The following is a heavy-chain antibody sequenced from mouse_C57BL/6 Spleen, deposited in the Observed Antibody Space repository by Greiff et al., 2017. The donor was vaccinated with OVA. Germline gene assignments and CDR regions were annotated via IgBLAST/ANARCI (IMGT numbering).Heavy chain of an antibody. CDR1: GYTFTDYE. V-gene: IGHV1-15*01. Sequence: VQLQQPGAELVRPGASVTLSCKASGYTFTDYEMHWVKQTPVHGLEWIGAIDPETGGTAYNQKFKGKAILTADKSSSTAYMELRSLTSEDSAVYYCTRETYGNYYAMDYWGQGTSVTVSS. CDR2: IDPETGGT. D-gene: IGHD2-10*02. J-gene: IGHJ4*01. CDR3: TRETYGNYYAMDY.